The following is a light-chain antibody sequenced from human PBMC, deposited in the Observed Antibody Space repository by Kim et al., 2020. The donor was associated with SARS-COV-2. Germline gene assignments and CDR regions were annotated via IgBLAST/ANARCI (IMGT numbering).Light chain of an antibody. Sequence: SSELTQDPAVSVALGQTVRIKCQGDSLRSYYATWYQQKPRQAPLLVIFGRNNRPSGIPDRFSGSNSGNTASLTISGAQAEDEADFYCQSRDSGGNVVFGGGTQLTVL. V-gene: IGLV3-19*01. CDR2: GRN. CDR3: QSRDSGGNVV. J-gene: IGLJ2*01. CDR1: SLRSYY.